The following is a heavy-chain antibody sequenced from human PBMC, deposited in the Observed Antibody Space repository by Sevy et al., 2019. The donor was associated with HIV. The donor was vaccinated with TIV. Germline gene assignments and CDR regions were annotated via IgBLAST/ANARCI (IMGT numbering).Heavy chain of an antibody. CDR2: IKSKNDGGTR. J-gene: IGHJ3*02. Sequence: GGSLRLSCAASGFTFSNDWMSWVRQAPGKGLEWVGRIKSKNDGGTRDYAAPVKGRYTISRDDSKNKLYLQMNSLKTEDTAVYYCTTVAQFTAFDIWGQGTMVTVSS. V-gene: IGHV3-15*01. CDR1: GFTFSNDW. CDR3: TTVAQFTAFDI.